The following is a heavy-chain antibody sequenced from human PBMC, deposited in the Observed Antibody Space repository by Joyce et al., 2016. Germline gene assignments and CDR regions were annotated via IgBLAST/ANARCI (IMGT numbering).Heavy chain of an antibody. Sequence: EVQLVESGGGLVKPGESLRLSCTASGFIFSSYSMTWVRQAPGKGLEWVSSISRDNTYILHADSGKGRFTISRDNARNALYLQMNSLRAEDTAVYYCARDVLTTVTKAYGYWGQGTLVAVSS. CDR3: ARDVLTTVTKAYGY. CDR2: ISRDNTYI. D-gene: IGHD4-11*01. CDR1: GFIFSSYS. V-gene: IGHV3-21*01. J-gene: IGHJ4*02.